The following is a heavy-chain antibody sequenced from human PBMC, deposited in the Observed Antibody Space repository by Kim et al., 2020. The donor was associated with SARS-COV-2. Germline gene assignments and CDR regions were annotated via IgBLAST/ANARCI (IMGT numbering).Heavy chain of an antibody. CDR2: IGAYNGMS. J-gene: IGHJ6*02. D-gene: IGHD2-21*02. CDR1: GYTFAAYG. Sequence: ASVKVSCKASGYTFAAYGISWVRQARGQGLEWMGGIGAYNGMSDYGQTFHDRITMTTDISSSIAYLEVRSLRSDDTAIYYCARGGRGDHFYNGMDVWGQGTAVIASS. CDR3: ARGGRGDHFYNGMDV. V-gene: IGHV1-18*01.